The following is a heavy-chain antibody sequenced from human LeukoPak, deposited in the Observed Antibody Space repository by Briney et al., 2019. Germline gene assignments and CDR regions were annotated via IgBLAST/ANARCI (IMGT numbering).Heavy chain of an antibody. V-gene: IGHV4-34*01. D-gene: IGHD6-19*01. Sequence: SETLSLTCAVYGGSFSGYYWSWIRQPPGKGLEWIGEINHSGSTNYNPSLKSRVTISVGTSKNQFSLKLSSVTAADTAVYYCARGQGSSGWYKYWGQGTLVTVSS. J-gene: IGHJ4*02. CDR1: GGSFSGYY. CDR2: INHSGST. CDR3: ARGQGSSGWYKY.